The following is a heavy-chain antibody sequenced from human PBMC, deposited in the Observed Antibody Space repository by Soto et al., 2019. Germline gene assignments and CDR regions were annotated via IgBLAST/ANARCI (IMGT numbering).Heavy chain of an antibody. V-gene: IGHV4-59*01. CDR1: GRSMSSTY. D-gene: IGHD3-16*01. Sequence: PSETLSLTCSVSGRSMSSTYWSWIRQSPDKGLEWLGYVFYGGTDYTPSLGGRVSMSVETSKSQFSLKLTSVTVADTAVYYCASYRGALYFESWGPGILVTVSS. J-gene: IGHJ4*02. CDR3: ASYRGALYFES. CDR2: VFYGGT.